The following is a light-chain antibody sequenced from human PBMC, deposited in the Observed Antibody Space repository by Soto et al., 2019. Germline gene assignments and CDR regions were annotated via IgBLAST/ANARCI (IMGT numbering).Light chain of an antibody. J-gene: IGKJ3*01. CDR3: LQRSIGFT. V-gene: IGKV3-11*01. CDR1: QSVGSY. CDR2: GAS. Sequence: ELVLTQSPATLSLSPGERATLSCRASQSVGSYLAWYQQKPGQAPSPLIYGASKRAPGISARFSGSGSGTDFPLTISSLEPEDFAVYHCLQRSIGFTFGPGTKVDIK.